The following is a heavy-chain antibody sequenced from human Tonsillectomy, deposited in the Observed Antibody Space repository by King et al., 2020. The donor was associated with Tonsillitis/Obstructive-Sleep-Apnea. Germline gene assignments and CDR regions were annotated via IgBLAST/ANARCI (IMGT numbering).Heavy chain of an antibody. D-gene: IGHD2-21*01. V-gene: IGHV3-21*01. J-gene: IGHJ6*03. CDR2: ISSSSSYI. CDR3: AREGEEEFPRYYMDV. Sequence: VQLVESGGGLVKPGGSLRLSCAASGFTFSSYSMNWVRQAPGKGLEWVSSISSSSSYIYYADSVKGRFTISRDNAKNSLYLQMNSLRADDTALYYCAREGEEEFPRYYMDVWGKGTTVTVSS. CDR1: GFTFSSYS.